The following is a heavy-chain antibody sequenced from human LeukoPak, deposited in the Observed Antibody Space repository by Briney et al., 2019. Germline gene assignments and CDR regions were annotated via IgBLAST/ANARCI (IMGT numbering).Heavy chain of an antibody. J-gene: IGHJ4*02. CDR1: GYTFTGYY. D-gene: IGHD6-19*01. CDR2: INPNRGAT. CDR3: GRGMAVAGIVD. Sequence: ASVTVSCKASGYTFTGYYLHWVRPAPGQGLEWVGWINPNRGATNYAQKFQGRVTMTRDTSISTAYMELSRLRSDDTALYYCGRGMAVAGIVDWGQGTLVTVSS. V-gene: IGHV1-2*02.